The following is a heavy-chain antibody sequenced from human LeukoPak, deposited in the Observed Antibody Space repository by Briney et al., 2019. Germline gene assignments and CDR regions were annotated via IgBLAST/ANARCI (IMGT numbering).Heavy chain of an antibody. J-gene: IGHJ4*02. Sequence: HPGGSLRLSCTASGFTFGGYAMSWIRQAPGKGLEWVGFIRSKAYGETADYAASVKGRFTISRDDSKAIAYLQMNSLKTEDTAVYHCTRDRGAYNLYDYWGQGTLVTVSS. CDR1: GFTFGGYA. CDR2: IRSKAYGETA. D-gene: IGHD1-1*01. V-gene: IGHV3-49*03. CDR3: TRDRGAYNLYDY.